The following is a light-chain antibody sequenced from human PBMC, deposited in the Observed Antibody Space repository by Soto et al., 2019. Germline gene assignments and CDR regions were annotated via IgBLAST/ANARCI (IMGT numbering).Light chain of an antibody. CDR3: QQYEIWPPYT. V-gene: IGKV3-15*01. CDR2: DAS. Sequence: VMTQSPASLSSSPGERVTLSCRASQNIRSSLAWYQQRPGQAPRLLISDASTRATGIPPRFSGGGSGTEFTVTISSLQSEDFAIYYCQQYEIWPPYTFGQGTKVDIK. CDR1: QNIRSS. J-gene: IGKJ2*01.